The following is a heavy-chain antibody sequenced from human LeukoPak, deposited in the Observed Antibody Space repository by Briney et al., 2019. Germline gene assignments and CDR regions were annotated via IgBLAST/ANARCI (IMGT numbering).Heavy chain of an antibody. Sequence: GGSLRLSFAASGFSFSTYWMNWVRQAPGKGLEWVASIKEDGSEKYYVGSAKGRFTISRDSAKNSLYLQLNSLRAEDTAVYYCARDFQGYYLDYWGQGTLVTVSS. J-gene: IGHJ4*02. CDR1: GFSFSTYW. CDR2: IKEDGSEK. D-gene: IGHD3-22*01. CDR3: ARDFQGYYLDY. V-gene: IGHV3-7*01.